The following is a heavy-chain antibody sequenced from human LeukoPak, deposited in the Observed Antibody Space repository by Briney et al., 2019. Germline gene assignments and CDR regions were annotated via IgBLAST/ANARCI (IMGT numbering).Heavy chain of an antibody. V-gene: IGHV3-53*01. Sequence: PGGSLRLSCAASGFTFSSNYMGWVRQAPGKGLEWVSVIYSGGSTYYSESVKGRFTISRDNSKNTLYLQMNSLRAEDTAVYYCARPRSGSYAQSAFDIWGQGTMVTVSS. J-gene: IGHJ3*02. CDR2: IYSGGST. CDR3: ARPRSGSYAQSAFDI. D-gene: IGHD1-26*01. CDR1: GFTFSSNY.